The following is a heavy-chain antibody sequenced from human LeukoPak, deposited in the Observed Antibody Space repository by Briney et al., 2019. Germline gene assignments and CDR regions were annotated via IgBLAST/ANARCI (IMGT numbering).Heavy chain of an antibody. Sequence: EASVKVSCKVSGYTLTELSMHWVRQAPGKGLEWMGGFDPEDGETIYAQKFQGRVTMTEDTSTDTAYMELSSLRSEDTAVYYCARGTHYYDSSGLLGDYWGQGTLVTVSS. V-gene: IGHV1-24*01. D-gene: IGHD3-22*01. CDR3: ARGTHYYDSSGLLGDY. CDR1: GYTLTELS. J-gene: IGHJ4*02. CDR2: FDPEDGET.